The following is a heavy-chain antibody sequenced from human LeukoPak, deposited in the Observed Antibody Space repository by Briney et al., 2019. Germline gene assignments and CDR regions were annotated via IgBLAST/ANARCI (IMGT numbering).Heavy chain of an antibody. CDR1: GYTFTSYG. Sequence: ASVKVSCKASGYTFTSYGISWVRQAPGQGLEWMGWISAYNGSTNYAQKLQGRVTMTTDTSTSTAYMGLRSLRSDDTAVYYCARGSLWFGELFPFDYWGQGTLVTVSS. V-gene: IGHV1-18*01. J-gene: IGHJ4*02. D-gene: IGHD3-10*01. CDR3: ARGSLWFGELFPFDY. CDR2: ISAYNGST.